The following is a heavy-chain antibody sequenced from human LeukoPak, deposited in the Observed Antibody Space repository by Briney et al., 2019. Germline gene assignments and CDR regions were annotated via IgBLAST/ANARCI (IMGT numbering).Heavy chain of an antibody. CDR1: GYTFPSYD. V-gene: IGHV1-8*01. D-gene: IGHD5-24*01. CDR3: ALMALNGGKGIDY. Sequence: ASVPVSCKASGYTFPSYDINWVRQPTGQGLEGMGWMNPNSGNTGYAQKFQGRVTMTRNTSISTAYMELSSLRSEDTAVYYCALMALNGGKGIDYWGQGTLVTVSS. CDR2: MNPNSGNT. J-gene: IGHJ4*02.